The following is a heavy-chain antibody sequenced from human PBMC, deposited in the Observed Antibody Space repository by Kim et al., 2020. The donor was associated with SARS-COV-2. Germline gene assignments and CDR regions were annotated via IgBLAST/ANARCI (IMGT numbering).Heavy chain of an antibody. CDR2: ISSSSSYI. V-gene: IGHV3-21*01. D-gene: IGHD4-17*01. CDR3: ARAGGDYGDYYFDY. Sequence: GVSLRLSCAASGFTFSSYSMNWVRQAPGKGLEWVSSISSSSSYIYYADSVKGRFTISRDNAKNSLYLQMNSLRAEDTAVYYCARAGGDYGDYYFDYWGQGTLVTVSS. CDR1: GFTFSSYS. J-gene: IGHJ4*02.